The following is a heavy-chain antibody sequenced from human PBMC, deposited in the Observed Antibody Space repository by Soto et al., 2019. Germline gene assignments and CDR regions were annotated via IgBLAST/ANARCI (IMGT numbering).Heavy chain of an antibody. J-gene: IGHJ4*02. CDR1: GGSISSFY. V-gene: IGHV4-59*08. CDR3: ARSAYYYDSSGYYYVEGPFDY. Sequence: SETLSLTCTVSGGSISSFYWSWVRQTPGKGLEWIGTIYYSGSTHYNPSLEGRVAISADTPNNQLSLRLSSVTAADTAVYYCARSAYYYDSSGYYYVEGPFDYWGQGTLVTVSS. D-gene: IGHD3-22*01. CDR2: IYYSGST.